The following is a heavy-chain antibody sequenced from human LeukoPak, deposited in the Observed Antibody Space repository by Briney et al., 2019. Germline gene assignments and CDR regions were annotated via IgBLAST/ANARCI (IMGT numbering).Heavy chain of an antibody. D-gene: IGHD3-9*01. Sequence: PSQTLSLTCTVSGGSISSGGYYWSWIRQHPGKGLEWIGYIYYSGSTYYNPSLKSRVTISVDTSKNQFSLKLSSATAADTAVYYCARGSNYDILTHFDYWGQGTLVTVSS. V-gene: IGHV4-31*03. CDR1: GGSISSGGYY. CDR2: IYYSGST. J-gene: IGHJ4*02. CDR3: ARGSNYDILTHFDY.